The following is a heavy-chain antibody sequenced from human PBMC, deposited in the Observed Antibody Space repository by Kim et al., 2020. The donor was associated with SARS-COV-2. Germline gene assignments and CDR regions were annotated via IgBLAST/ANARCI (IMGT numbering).Heavy chain of an antibody. J-gene: IGHJ3*01. V-gene: IGHV3-9*01. Sequence: GGSLRLSCAASGFTFDDYAMHWVRQAPGKGLEWVSGISWNSGSIGYADSVKGRFTISRDNAKNSLYLQMNSLRAEDTALYYCAKGRSMGDYGMLGVWGQG. D-gene: IGHD4-17*01. CDR2: ISWNSGSI. CDR3: AKGRSMGDYGMLGV. CDR1: GFTFDDYA.